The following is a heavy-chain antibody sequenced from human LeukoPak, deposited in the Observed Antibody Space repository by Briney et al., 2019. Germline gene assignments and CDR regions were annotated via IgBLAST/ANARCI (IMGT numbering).Heavy chain of an antibody. CDR2: ILPIFGIA. D-gene: IGHD2-2*01. V-gene: IGHV1-69*04. Sequence: SVKVSCKASGGTFSSYAISWVRQAPGQGLEWMGRILPIFGIANYAQKFQGRVTITADKSTSTAYMELSSLRSEDTAVYYCARDYAAGSHVHYYYYYGMDVWGQGTTVTVSS. J-gene: IGHJ6*02. CDR1: GGTFSSYA. CDR3: ARDYAAGSHVHYYYYYGMDV.